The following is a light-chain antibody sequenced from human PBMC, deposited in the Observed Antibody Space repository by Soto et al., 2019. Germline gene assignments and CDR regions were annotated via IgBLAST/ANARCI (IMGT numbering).Light chain of an antibody. CDR3: QQYESYSPT. V-gene: IGKV1-5*01. CDR2: EAS. CDR1: QTLRTR. Sequence: DIQMTQSPSTLSASVGDRVTIPCRASQTLRTRLAWYQQKSGKAPTLLIYEASNLVSGVPSRFSGSGAGTEFTLTISSLQPHDSATYYCQQYESYSPTFGQGTKVDI. J-gene: IGKJ1*01.